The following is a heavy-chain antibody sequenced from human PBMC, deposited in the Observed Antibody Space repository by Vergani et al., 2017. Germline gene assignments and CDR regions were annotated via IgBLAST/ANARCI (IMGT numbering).Heavy chain of an antibody. Sequence: EVELVQSGPEMRKPGESLKISCKGSEYSFGNYWIGWVRQMPGKGLEWMGIIYPPDSDTRYSPSFQGQVTISADKSISTAFLQWDSLKASDTALYYCARQTTYTDSWGQGTLVTVSS. CDR1: EYSFGNYW. CDR3: ARQTTYTDS. CDR2: IYPPDSDT. D-gene: IGHD1-1*01. V-gene: IGHV5-51*01. J-gene: IGHJ4*02.